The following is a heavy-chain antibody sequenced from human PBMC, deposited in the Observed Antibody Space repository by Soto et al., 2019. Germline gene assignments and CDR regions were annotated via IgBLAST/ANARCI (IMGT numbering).Heavy chain of an antibody. CDR1: GGSISSYY. Sequence: SETLSLTCTVSGGSISSYYWSWIRQPPGKGLEWIGYFYYSGSTNYNPSLNSRVTISVDTSKNQFSLKLSSVTAADTAVYYCARRYGDCFDFWGQGTLVTVSS. D-gene: IGHD4-17*01. CDR3: ARRYGDCFDF. V-gene: IGHV4-59*08. J-gene: IGHJ4*02. CDR2: FYYSGST.